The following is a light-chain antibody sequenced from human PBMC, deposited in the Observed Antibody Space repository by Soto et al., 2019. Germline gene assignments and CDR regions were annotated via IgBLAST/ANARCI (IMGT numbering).Light chain of an antibody. CDR1: RGSIASNY. CDR3: QSYDSSHLV. Sequence: NFMLTQPHSVSESPGKTVTISCTRSRGSIASNYVQWYQQRPGSSPTTVIYEDNRRPSGVPDRFSGSIDSSSNSASLTISGLKTEDEADYYCQSYDSSHLVFGGGTKLTVL. J-gene: IGLJ3*02. CDR2: EDN. V-gene: IGLV6-57*01.